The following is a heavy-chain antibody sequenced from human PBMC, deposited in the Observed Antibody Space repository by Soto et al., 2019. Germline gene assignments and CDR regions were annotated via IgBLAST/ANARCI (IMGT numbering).Heavy chain of an antibody. Sequence: EVQLVESGGDLVKPGGSLRLSCAASGFTFTNAWMNWVRQAPGKGLEWVGLIKSKTDGGTTDYAAPVKGRFTISRDDSKNTLYLQLNSLKTADTAVYYCITGFLDYLRAYYWGQGTLVTVSS. J-gene: IGHJ4*02. CDR1: GFTFTNAW. V-gene: IGHV3-15*07. CDR3: ITGFLDYLRAYY. CDR2: IKSKTDGGTT. D-gene: IGHD3-3*01.